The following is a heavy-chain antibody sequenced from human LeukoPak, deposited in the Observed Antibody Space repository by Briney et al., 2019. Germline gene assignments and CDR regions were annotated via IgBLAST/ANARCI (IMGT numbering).Heavy chain of an antibody. Sequence: SETLSLTCTVSGGSISSSSYYWSWIRQPPGKGLEWIGYIYYSGSTNYNPSLKSRVTISVDTSKNQFSLKLSSVTAADTAVYYCARGDSSSWAEPPYYFDYWGQGTLVTVSS. V-gene: IGHV4-61*01. D-gene: IGHD6-13*01. CDR3: ARGDSSSWAEPPYYFDY. CDR2: IYYSGST. J-gene: IGHJ4*02. CDR1: GGSISSSSYY.